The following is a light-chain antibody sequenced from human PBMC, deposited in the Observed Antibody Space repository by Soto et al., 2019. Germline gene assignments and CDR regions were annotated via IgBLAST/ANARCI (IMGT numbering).Light chain of an antibody. J-gene: IGKJ2*01. Sequence: EIVLTQSPGTLSLSPGERATLSCRASQSVSSSYLAWYQQKPGQAPRLLLYGASSRATGIPDRFSGSGSGTYFTLTISRVEDEVFAVYCCQHYGSALYTFGQGTKLEIK. CDR2: GAS. CDR3: QHYGSALYT. CDR1: QSVSSSY. V-gene: IGKV3-20*01.